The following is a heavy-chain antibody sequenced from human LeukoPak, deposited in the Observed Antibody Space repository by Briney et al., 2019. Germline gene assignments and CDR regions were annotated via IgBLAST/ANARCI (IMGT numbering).Heavy chain of an antibody. Sequence: GGSLRLSCAASGFTFSSYAMSWVRQAPGKGLEWVSGISGSGDNTYYADSVKGRFTISRDNSKNMLYVQVNSLGTEDTAAYYCAKGSYYDSSGSFYFDYWGQGTLVTVSS. CDR2: ISGSGDNT. CDR3: AKGSYYDSSGSFYFDY. CDR1: GFTFSSYA. J-gene: IGHJ4*02. D-gene: IGHD3-22*01. V-gene: IGHV3-23*01.